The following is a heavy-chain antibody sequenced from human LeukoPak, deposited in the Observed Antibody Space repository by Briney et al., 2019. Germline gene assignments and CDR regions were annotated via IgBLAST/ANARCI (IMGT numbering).Heavy chain of an antibody. Sequence: PGGSLRLSCAASGFTFSNYALHWVRQAPGKGLEWVSVIYTGGTTYYADSVKGRFIISRDDSKNTLYLQMNSLRAEDTAVYYCARRSGEGYFDYWGQGTLVTVSS. J-gene: IGHJ4*02. CDR1: GFTFSNYA. D-gene: IGHD1-26*01. CDR2: IYTGGTT. CDR3: ARRSGEGYFDY. V-gene: IGHV3-66*01.